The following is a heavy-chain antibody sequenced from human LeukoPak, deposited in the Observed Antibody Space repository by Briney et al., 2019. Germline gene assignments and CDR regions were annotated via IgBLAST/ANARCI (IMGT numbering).Heavy chain of an antibody. V-gene: IGHV3-23*01. CDR2: ISNSGGST. J-gene: IGHJ4*02. CDR3: ARERRINVADY. CDR1: GFTFNSYA. Sequence: PGGSLRLSCAVSGFTFNSYAMSWVRQAPGKGLEWVSSISNSGGSTYYADSVKGRFTISRDNAKNSLYLQMNSLRAEDTAVYYCARERRINVADYWGQGTLVTVSS.